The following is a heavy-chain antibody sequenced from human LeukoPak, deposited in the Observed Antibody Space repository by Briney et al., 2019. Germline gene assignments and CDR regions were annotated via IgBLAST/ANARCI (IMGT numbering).Heavy chain of an antibody. CDR2: ISSSSSTI. CDR3: ARYAFIGGFDY. V-gene: IGHV3-48*03. Sequence: GGSLRLSCAASGFTFSSHEMNWVRQAPGKGLEWVSYISSSSSTIYYADSVKGRFTISRDNAKNSLYLQMNSLRAEDTAVYYCARYAFIGGFDYWGQGTLVTVSS. D-gene: IGHD3-16*01. CDR1: GFTFSSHE. J-gene: IGHJ4*02.